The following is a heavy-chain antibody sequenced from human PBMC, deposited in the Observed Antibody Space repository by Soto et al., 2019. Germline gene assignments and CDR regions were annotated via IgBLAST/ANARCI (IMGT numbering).Heavy chain of an antibody. D-gene: IGHD1-26*01. CDR1: GYNFAGYW. CDR2: IYPDNSNT. Sequence: PGESLKISCKGSGYNFAGYWIAWVRQMPGKGLGWMGIIYPDNSNTRYSRSFQGQVTISADKSIGTAYLQWSSLRASDTAVYYCARQGATAPTLPFIWFAPRGQGTPVTVSS. CDR3: ARQGATAPTLPFIWFAP. V-gene: IGHV5-51*01. J-gene: IGHJ5*02.